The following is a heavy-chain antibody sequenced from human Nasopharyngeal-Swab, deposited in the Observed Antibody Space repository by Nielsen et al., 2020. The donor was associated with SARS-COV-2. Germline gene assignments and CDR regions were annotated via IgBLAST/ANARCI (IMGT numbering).Heavy chain of an antibody. D-gene: IGHD3-3*01. CDR2: ISSSSSYI. Sequence: SLKISCAASGFTFNNYNYNWVRQAPGKGLEWVSSISSSSSYIYYADSVKGRFTISRDNAKNSLYLQMNSLRAEDTAVYYCARDGLDYDFWSAYFMDVWGQGTTVTVSS. CDR1: GFTFNNYN. CDR3: ARDGLDYDFWSAYFMDV. V-gene: IGHV3-21*01. J-gene: IGHJ6*02.